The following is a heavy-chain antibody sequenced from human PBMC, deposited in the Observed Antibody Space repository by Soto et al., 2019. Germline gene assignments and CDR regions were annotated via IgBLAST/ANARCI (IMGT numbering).Heavy chain of an antibody. D-gene: IGHD3-10*01. J-gene: IGHJ5*02. CDR2: IIHSGSA. CDR3: AKGPRAGYNDSGTFYSSVP. CDR1: GASFHGYY. V-gene: IGHV4-34*12. Sequence: SETLSPTCAVYGASFHGYYGRWISPPPGRWLEWVGEIIHSGSANYNPTFQSRVSITVDMSKNQMSLQLTSVCAADTAVYYCAKGPRAGYNDSGTFYSSVPWGQGTLVTVSS.